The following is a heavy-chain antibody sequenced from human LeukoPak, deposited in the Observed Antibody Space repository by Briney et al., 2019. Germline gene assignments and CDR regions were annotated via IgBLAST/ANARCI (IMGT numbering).Heavy chain of an antibody. D-gene: IGHD6-13*01. J-gene: IGHJ5*02. CDR2: IYYSGST. V-gene: IGHV4-39*07. CDR3: ARGSIAAAEGSHWFDP. CDR1: GGSISSSSYY. Sequence: SETLSLTCTVSGGSISSSSYYWGCIRQPPGKGLEWIGSIYYSGSTYYNPSLKSRVAISVDTSKTQFSLKLSSVTAADTAVYYCARGSIAAAEGSHWFDPWGQGTLVTVSS.